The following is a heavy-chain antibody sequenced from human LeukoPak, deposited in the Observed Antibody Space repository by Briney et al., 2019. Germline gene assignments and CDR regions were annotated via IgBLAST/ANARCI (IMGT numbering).Heavy chain of an antibody. CDR2: IYTSGST. J-gene: IGHJ3*02. D-gene: IGHD3-22*01. V-gene: IGHV4-4*07. CDR1: GGSISSYS. CDR3: ARDFPYYYDSSGAFDI. Sequence: SETLSLTCTVSGGSISSYSWSWIRQPAGKGLEWIGRIYTSGSTNYNPSLKSRVTMSVDTSKNQFSLKLSSVTAADTAVYYCARDFPYYYDSSGAFDIWGQGTMVTVSS.